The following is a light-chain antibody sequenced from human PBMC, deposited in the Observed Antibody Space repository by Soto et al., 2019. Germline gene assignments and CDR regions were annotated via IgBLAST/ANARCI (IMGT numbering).Light chain of an antibody. CDR3: QQSFTSPYT. V-gene: IGKV1-39*01. CDR2: GAS. CDR1: QTISSY. J-gene: IGKJ2*01. Sequence: DIQMTQSPSSLSASLGDRVTITCRASQTISSYLNWYQQKPGKAPKSLIYGASSLQTGVPSRFSGSGSGTDFTLTICSLQPEDFATYYCQQSFTSPYTFGQGTNLEIK.